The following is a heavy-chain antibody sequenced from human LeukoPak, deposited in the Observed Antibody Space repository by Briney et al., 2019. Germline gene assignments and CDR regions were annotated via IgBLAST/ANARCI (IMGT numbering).Heavy chain of an antibody. J-gene: IGHJ6*02. V-gene: IGHV4-59*01. Sequence: SETLSLTCTVSGGSISSYYWSWIRQPPGKGLEWIGYIYYSGSTNYNPSLKSRVTISVDTSKNQFSLKLSSVTAADTAVYYCARDKLIGGYRTYYCYYGMDVWGQGTTVTVSS. CDR2: IYYSGST. D-gene: IGHD3-22*01. CDR3: ARDKLIGGYRTYYCYYGMDV. CDR1: GGSISSYY.